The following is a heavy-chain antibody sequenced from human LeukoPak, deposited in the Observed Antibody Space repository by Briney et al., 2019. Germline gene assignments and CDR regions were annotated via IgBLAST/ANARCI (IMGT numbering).Heavy chain of an antibody. CDR1: GGSISSGSYY. Sequence: SETLPLTCTVSGGSISSGSYYWSWIRQPAGKGLEWIGRIYTSGSTNYNPSLKSRVTISVDTSKNQFSLKLSSVTAADTAVYYCARGSSTSLDAFDIWGQGTMVTVSS. CDR3: ARGSSTSLDAFDI. D-gene: IGHD2-2*01. CDR2: IYTSGST. J-gene: IGHJ3*02. V-gene: IGHV4-61*02.